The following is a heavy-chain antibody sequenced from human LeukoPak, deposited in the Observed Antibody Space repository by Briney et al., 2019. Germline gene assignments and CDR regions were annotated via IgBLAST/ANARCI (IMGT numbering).Heavy chain of an antibody. CDR1: AGSITGYY. Sequence: PSETLSLTCTVSAGSITGYYWTWIRQPAGKGLEWIGRISDSGRTYYNPSLKSRVSMSVDTSKNQFSLKLSSVTAADTAVYYCARDPEGHGYYFDYWGQGALVTVSS. D-gene: IGHD3-3*01. V-gene: IGHV4-4*07. J-gene: IGHJ4*02. CDR3: ARDPEGHGYYFDY. CDR2: ISDSGRT.